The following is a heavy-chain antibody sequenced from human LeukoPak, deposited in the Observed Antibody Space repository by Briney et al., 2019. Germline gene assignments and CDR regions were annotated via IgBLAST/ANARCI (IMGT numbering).Heavy chain of an antibody. CDR2: ITNNGDTT. V-gene: IGHV3-64*02. CDR1: GFAFSHDV. CDR3: ARRGSVSSLDY. J-gene: IGHJ4*02. D-gene: IGHD3-10*01. Sequence: GGSLRLSCAASGFAFSHDVMYWVRQAPGKGLECVAAITNNGDTTYYADSVKGRFTISRDNSKNTLDLQMGSLRPDDLAVYYCARRGSVSSLDYWGQGTLVTVSS.